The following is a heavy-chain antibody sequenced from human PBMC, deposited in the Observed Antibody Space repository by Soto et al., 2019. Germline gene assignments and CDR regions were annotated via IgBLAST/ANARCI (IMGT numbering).Heavy chain of an antibody. Sequence: VQLVESGGGVVQPGRSLRLSCAASGFSFSSHGMHWVRQAPGKGLEWVAVVSYDGGSKYYADSVKGRFTVSRDNSKNTLHLEMNSLRTEDTAVYYCAKIYCGGGSCYWFFDLWGRGTLVTVSS. J-gene: IGHJ2*01. CDR1: GFSFSSHG. V-gene: IGHV3-30*18. CDR2: VSYDGGSK. CDR3: AKIYCGGGSCYWFFDL. D-gene: IGHD2-15*01.